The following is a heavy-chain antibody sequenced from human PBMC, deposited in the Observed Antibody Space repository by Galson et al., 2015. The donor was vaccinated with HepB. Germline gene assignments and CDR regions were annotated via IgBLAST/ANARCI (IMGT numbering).Heavy chain of an antibody. J-gene: IGHJ4*02. CDR3: ARGGFLGGNWNYGLGY. CDR1: GYTFTSYY. D-gene: IGHD1-7*01. CDR2: INPSGGST. V-gene: IGHV1-46*01. Sequence: SVKVSCKASGYTFTSYYMHWVRQAPGQGLEWMGIINPSGGSTSYTQKFQGRVTMTRDTSTSTVYMELSSLKSEDTAVYYCARGGFLGGNWNYGLGYWGQGTLVTVSS.